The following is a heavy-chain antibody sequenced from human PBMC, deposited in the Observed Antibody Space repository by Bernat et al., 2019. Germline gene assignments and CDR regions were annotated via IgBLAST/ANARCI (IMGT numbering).Heavy chain of an antibody. CDR2: IYYSGST. V-gene: IGHV4-39*01. CDR1: GGSISSSSYY. J-gene: IGHJ4*02. D-gene: IGHD3-16*02. CDR3: ASGQYDYIWGSYRYFDY. Sequence: QLQLQESGPGLVKPSETLSLTCTVSGGSISSSSYYWGWIRQPPGKGLEWIGSIYYSGSTYYNPSLKSRVTISVDTSKNQFSLKLGSVTAADTAVYYCASGQYDYIWGSYRYFDYWGQGTLVTVSS.